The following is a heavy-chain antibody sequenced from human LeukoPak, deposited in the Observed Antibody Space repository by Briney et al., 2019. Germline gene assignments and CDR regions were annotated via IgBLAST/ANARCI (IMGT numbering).Heavy chain of an antibody. J-gene: IGHJ3*01. Sequence: GGSLRLSCAASEFPFGSYWMTWVRQAPGKGLEWVANINRDGSKNHFVDSVKGRFTISRDNAKNFLYLQMNSLRAEDTAVYFCARDSSPYCGDDCYFDAFDLWGQGTMVTVSS. V-gene: IGHV3-7*03. CDR1: EFPFGSYW. CDR3: ARDSSPYCGDDCYFDAFDL. CDR2: INRDGSKN. D-gene: IGHD2-21*02.